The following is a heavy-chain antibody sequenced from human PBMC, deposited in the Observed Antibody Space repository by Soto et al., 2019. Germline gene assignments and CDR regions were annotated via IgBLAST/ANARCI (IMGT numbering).Heavy chain of an antibody. Sequence: TGGSLRLSCAASGFTFSSYSMNWVRQAPGKGLEWVSSISSSTTYIYYADSVKGRFTISRDNAKNSLYLQMNSLRAEDTAVYYCAREIAVAGYGVDYWGQGTLVTVSS. CDR1: GFTFSSYS. CDR3: AREIAVAGYGVDY. J-gene: IGHJ4*02. D-gene: IGHD6-19*01. CDR2: ISSSTTYI. V-gene: IGHV3-21*01.